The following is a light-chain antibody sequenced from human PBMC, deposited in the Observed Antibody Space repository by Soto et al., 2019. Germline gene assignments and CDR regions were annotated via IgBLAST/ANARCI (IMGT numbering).Light chain of an antibody. V-gene: IGKV3-20*01. CDR3: QQYGSSPRT. Sequence: EFVLTQSPGTLSLSPGERATLSCRASQTVRNNYLAWYQQKPGQAPRLLIYDASGRATGIPDRFSGSGSGTDFTLTISRLEPEDFAVYYCQQYGSSPRTFGQGTKVDIK. CDR1: QTVRNNY. J-gene: IGKJ1*01. CDR2: DAS.